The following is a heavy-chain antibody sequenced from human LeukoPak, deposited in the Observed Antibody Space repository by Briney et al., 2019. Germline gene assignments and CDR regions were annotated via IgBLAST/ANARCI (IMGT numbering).Heavy chain of an antibody. Sequence: PGRSLRLSCAASGFTFSSYGMHWVRQAPGKGLEWVAVIWYDGSNKYYADSVKGRFTISRDNSKNTLYLQMNSLRAEDTAVYYCARDSYYYDSSGYYSLWGQGTMVIVSS. D-gene: IGHD3-22*01. CDR2: IWYDGSNK. CDR3: ARDSYYYDSSGYYSL. J-gene: IGHJ3*01. V-gene: IGHV3-33*01. CDR1: GFTFSSYG.